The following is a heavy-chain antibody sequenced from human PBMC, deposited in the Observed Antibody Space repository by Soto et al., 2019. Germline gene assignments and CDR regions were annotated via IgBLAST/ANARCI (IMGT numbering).Heavy chain of an antibody. CDR3: GRDPGYGALDY. J-gene: IGHJ4*02. CDR1: GFTFSHYW. CDR2: INQDGSVK. D-gene: IGHD4-17*01. Sequence: GGSLRLSCAASGFTFSHYWMTWVRQAPGKGLEWVANINQDGSVKTHLDSMKGRLTISRDNAQDSLYLQMDSLRAEDTAVYYCGRDPGYGALDYWGQGTLVTVSS. V-gene: IGHV3-7*01.